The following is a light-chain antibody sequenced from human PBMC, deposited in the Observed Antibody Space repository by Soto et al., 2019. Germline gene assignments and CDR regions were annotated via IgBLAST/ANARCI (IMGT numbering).Light chain of an antibody. J-gene: IGKJ1*01. Sequence: DIQMTQSPSTLSASVGDRVTITCRSSQSIGDSLAWYQQKPGKAPYLLISAASSLERGVPSRFSGSGYGTGFTLYLSSMQPDDFATFYCQQYNGYSRTFGQGTKVDIK. V-gene: IGKV1-5*01. CDR1: QSIGDS. CDR3: QQYNGYSRT. CDR2: AAS.